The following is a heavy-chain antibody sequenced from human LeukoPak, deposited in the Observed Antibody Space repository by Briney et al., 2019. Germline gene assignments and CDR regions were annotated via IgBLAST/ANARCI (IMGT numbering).Heavy chain of an antibody. D-gene: IGHD6-13*01. J-gene: IGHJ4*02. CDR1: GFTFSSYG. CDR3: ARDAGAAGKGGFDY. V-gene: IGHV3-30*02. Sequence: PGGSLRLSCAASGFTFSSYGMHWVRQAPGKGLEWVAFIRYDGSNKYYADSVKGRFTISRDNSKNTLYLQMNSLRAEDTAVYYCARDAGAAGKGGFDYWGQGTLVTVSS. CDR2: IRYDGSNK.